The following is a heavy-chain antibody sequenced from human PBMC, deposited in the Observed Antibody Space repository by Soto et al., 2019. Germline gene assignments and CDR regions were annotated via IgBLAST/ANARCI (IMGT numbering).Heavy chain of an antibody. CDR3: ARYCSSTSCLGVDAFDI. J-gene: IGHJ3*02. CDR2: IYYSGST. V-gene: IGHV4-59*08. CDR1: GGSISSYY. D-gene: IGHD2-2*01. Sequence: PSETLSLTCTVSGGSISSYYWSWIRQPPGKGLEWIGYIYYSGSTNYNPSLKSRVTISVDTSKNQFSLKLSSVTAADTAVYYCARYCSSTSCLGVDAFDIWGQGTMVTVSS.